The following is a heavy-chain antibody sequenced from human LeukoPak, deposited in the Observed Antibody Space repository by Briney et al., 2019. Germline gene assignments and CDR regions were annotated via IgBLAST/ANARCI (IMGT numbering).Heavy chain of an antibody. CDR2: INAGNGNT. Sequence: ASVKVSCKASGYTFTSYAMHWVRQAPGQRLEWMGWINAGNGNTKYSQKFQGRVTITRDTSASTAYMELSSLRSEDTAVYYCARVGGITMVRGVMPPYYYGMDVWGKGTTVTVSS. D-gene: IGHD3-10*01. CDR1: GYTFTSYA. J-gene: IGHJ6*04. CDR3: ARVGGITMVRGVMPPYYYGMDV. V-gene: IGHV1-3*01.